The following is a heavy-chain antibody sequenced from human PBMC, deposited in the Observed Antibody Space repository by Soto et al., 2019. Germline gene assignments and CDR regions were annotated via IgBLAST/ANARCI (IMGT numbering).Heavy chain of an antibody. Sequence: GASVKVSCKVSGYTLTELSTHWVRQAPGKGLEWMGGFDPEDGETIYAQKFQGRVTMTEDTSTDTAYMELSSLRSEDTAVYYCATDRVVPAAMLVAFDIWGQGTMVTVSS. J-gene: IGHJ3*02. CDR1: GYTLTELS. V-gene: IGHV1-24*01. CDR3: ATDRVVPAAMLVAFDI. D-gene: IGHD2-2*01. CDR2: FDPEDGET.